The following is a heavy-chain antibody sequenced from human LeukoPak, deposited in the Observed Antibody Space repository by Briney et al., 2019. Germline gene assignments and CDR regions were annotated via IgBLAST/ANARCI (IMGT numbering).Heavy chain of an antibody. Sequence: PGRSLRLSCAASGFTFNIYAMNWVRQASGKGLEWVSTISGSGSSTYYADSVKGRFTISRDNSKNTLYLQMNSLRAEDTAVYFCAKDQHGYDKPIDYWGQGTLVTVSS. CDR2: ISGSGSST. CDR1: GFTFNIYA. J-gene: IGHJ4*02. D-gene: IGHD5-12*01. CDR3: AKDQHGYDKPIDY. V-gene: IGHV3-23*01.